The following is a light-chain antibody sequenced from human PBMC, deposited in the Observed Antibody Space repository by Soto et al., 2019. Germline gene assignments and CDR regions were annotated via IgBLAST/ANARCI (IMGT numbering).Light chain of an antibody. CDR1: QSVGTY. CDR3: QQDSNWPPLT. J-gene: IGKJ4*01. CDR2: EAS. V-gene: IGKV3-11*01. Sequence: EIVLTQSPVTLSLSPGETATLSCRASQSVGTYLAWYQLKSGQAPRLLIYEASKRATGIPARFSGRGSGTDFTLTISSLEPEDFALYYCQQDSNWPPLTFGGGTK.